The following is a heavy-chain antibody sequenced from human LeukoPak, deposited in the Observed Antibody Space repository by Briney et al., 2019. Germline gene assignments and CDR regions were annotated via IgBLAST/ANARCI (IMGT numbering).Heavy chain of an antibody. D-gene: IGHD3-16*01. Sequence: MSGGSLRLSCAASGFTFSSYSMNWVRRAPGKGLEWVSSISSSSSYIYYADSVKGRFTISRDNAKNSLYLQMNSLRAEDTAVYYCARDLGFRLDYWGQGTLVTASS. V-gene: IGHV3-21*01. CDR2: ISSSSSYI. CDR1: GFTFSSYS. J-gene: IGHJ4*02. CDR3: ARDLGFRLDY.